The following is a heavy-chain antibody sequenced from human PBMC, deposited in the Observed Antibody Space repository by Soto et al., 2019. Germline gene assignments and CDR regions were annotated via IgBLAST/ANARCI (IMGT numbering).Heavy chain of an antibody. CDR2: IIPIFGTA. J-gene: IGHJ4*02. V-gene: IGHV1-69*13. CDR3: ARDRELRFLGGGFDY. Sequence: PSVKVSCKASGGTFSSYAISWVRQAPGQGLEWMGGIIPIFGTANYAQKFQGRVTITADESTSTAYMELSSLRSEDTAVYYCARDRELRFLGGGFDYWGQGTLVTVSS. CDR1: GGTFSSYA. D-gene: IGHD3-3*01.